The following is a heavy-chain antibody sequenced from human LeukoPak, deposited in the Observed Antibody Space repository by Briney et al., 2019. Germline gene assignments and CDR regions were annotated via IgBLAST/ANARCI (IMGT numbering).Heavy chain of an antibody. CDR1: GGSISSSSYY. V-gene: IGHV4-39*01. CDR2: IYYRGST. J-gene: IGHJ4*02. Sequence: PSETLSLTCTVSGGSISSSSYYWGWIRQPPGTGLEWIGSIYYRGSTNYNPSLKSRVTISVDTSKNQFSLKLSSVTAADTAVYYCARHPQQWLVLWSHRGFDYWGQGTLVTVSS. D-gene: IGHD6-19*01. CDR3: ARHPQQWLVLWSHRGFDY.